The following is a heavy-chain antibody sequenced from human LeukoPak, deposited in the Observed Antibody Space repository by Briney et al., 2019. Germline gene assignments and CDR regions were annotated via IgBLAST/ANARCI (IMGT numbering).Heavy chain of an antibody. CDR2: IYGGGST. D-gene: IGHD6-13*01. CDR3: ARGGYSSSWPPREFDY. CDR1: SNNW. Sequence: SNNWWSWVRQSPGKGLEWVSVIYGGGSTYYADSVKGRFTISRDNSKNTLYLQMNSLRAEDTAVYYCARGGYSSSWPPREFDYWGQGTLVTVSS. V-gene: IGHV3-53*01. J-gene: IGHJ4*02.